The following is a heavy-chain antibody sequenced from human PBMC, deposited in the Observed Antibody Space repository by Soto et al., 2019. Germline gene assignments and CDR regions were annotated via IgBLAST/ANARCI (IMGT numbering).Heavy chain of an antibody. CDR1: GYTFTSYD. V-gene: IGHV1-8*01. J-gene: IGHJ4*02. Sequence: QVPLVQSGAEVKKPGASVKVSCKASGYTFTSYDINWVRQATGPRLEWMGWMNPNSGNTGYAQKFQGRVTMTRNTSISTAYMELSSLRSEDTAVYYCASQDIVVGDIDYWGQGTLVTVSS. CDR2: MNPNSGNT. D-gene: IGHD2-15*01. CDR3: ASQDIVVGDIDY.